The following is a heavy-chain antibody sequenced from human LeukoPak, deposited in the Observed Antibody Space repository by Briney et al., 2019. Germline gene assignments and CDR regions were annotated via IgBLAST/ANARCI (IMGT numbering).Heavy chain of an antibody. CDR1: GYTFTGYY. Sequence: ASVKVSCKDSGYTFTGYYMHWVRQAPGQGLEWMGRINPNSGGINYARKFQGRVTMTRDTSISTAYMELSRLRSDDTAVYYCARDLGEGLGYWGQGTLVTVPS. J-gene: IGHJ4*02. V-gene: IGHV1-2*06. CDR3: ARDLGEGLGY. CDR2: INPNSGGI. D-gene: IGHD3-10*01.